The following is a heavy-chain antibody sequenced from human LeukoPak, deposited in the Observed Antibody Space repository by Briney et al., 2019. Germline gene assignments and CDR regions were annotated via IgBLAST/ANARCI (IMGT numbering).Heavy chain of an antibody. CDR1: GGSISSYY. CDR3: ARGIVATIRDRYYYGVDV. Sequence: PSETLSLTCTVSGGSISSYYWSWIRQPPGKGLEWIGYIYYSGSTNYNPSLNSRVTISVDTPKNQFSLKLSSATAADTAVYYCARGIVATIRDRYYYGVDVWGQGTTVTVSS. J-gene: IGHJ6*02. V-gene: IGHV4-59*01. D-gene: IGHD5-12*01. CDR2: IYYSGST.